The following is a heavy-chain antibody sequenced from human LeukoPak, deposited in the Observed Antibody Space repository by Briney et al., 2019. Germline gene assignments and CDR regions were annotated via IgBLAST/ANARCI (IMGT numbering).Heavy chain of an antibody. J-gene: IGHJ5*01. D-gene: IGHD4-17*01. CDR1: GFTFSNYV. Sequence: GGSLRLSCAASGFTFSNYVMSWVRQAPGKGLEWVSAIGGSGDATYYADTAKGRFTISRDISKSSLYLQMNSLRAEDTAVYYCARNPTGYPNWFGSWGQGTLVTVSS. V-gene: IGHV3-23*01. CDR2: IGGSGDAT. CDR3: ARNPTGYPNWFGS.